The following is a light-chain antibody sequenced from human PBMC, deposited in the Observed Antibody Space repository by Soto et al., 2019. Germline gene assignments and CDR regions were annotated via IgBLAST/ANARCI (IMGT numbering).Light chain of an antibody. Sequence: EIVLTQSPGTLSLSPGERATLSCRASQSVSSSYLAWYQRKPGQAPRLLIYGASSRATGIPDRFSGGGSGTDFTLTISSLQPEDFATYYCQQANSFPITFGQGTRLEIK. CDR3: QQANSFPIT. V-gene: IGKV3-20*01. CDR2: GAS. J-gene: IGKJ5*01. CDR1: QSVSSSY.